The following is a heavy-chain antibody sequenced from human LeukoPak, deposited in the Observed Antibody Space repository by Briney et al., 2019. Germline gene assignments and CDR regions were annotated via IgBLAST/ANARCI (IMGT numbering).Heavy chain of an antibody. Sequence: PSETLSLTCTVSGGSISSSSYYWGWIRQPPGKGLEWIGSIYYSGSTYYNPSLKSRVTISVDMSKNQFSLKLSSVTAADTAVYYCASTGGYSYGYAEYYFDYWGQGTLVTVSS. D-gene: IGHD5-18*01. J-gene: IGHJ4*02. V-gene: IGHV4-39*01. CDR2: IYYSGST. CDR1: GGSISSSSYY. CDR3: ASTGGYSYGYAEYYFDY.